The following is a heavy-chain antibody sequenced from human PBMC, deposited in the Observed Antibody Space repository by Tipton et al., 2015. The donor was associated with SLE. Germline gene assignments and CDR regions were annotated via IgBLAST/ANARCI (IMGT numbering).Heavy chain of an antibody. CDR2: ISSSSSYI. Sequence: SLRLSCAASGFTFSSYSMNWVRQAPGKGLEGVSSISSSSSYIYYADSVKGRFTISRDNAKNSLYLQMTSLRAEDTAVYYCARDHDYGVYAFDIWGQGTMVTVSS. V-gene: IGHV3-21*03. CDR3: ARDHDYGVYAFDI. D-gene: IGHD4-17*01. J-gene: IGHJ3*02. CDR1: GFTFSSYS.